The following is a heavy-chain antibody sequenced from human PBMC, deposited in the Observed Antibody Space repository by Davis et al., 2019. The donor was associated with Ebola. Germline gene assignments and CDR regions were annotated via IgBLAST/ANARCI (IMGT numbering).Heavy chain of an antibody. J-gene: IGHJ4*02. V-gene: IGHV3-7*01. CDR1: GFSFSGYT. CDR3: ARGGLSRLDH. CDR2: MKEDGSDE. Sequence: PGGSLRLSCEASGFSFSGYTMTWVRQAPGKGLEWVAKMKEDGSDEHYVDSVKGRFTISRDNAKNSLYLQMNSLRVDDTAVYYCARGGLSRLDHWGQGTVATVSS. D-gene: IGHD3-22*01.